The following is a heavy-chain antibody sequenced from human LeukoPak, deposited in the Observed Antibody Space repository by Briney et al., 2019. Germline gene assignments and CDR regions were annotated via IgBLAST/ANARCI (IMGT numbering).Heavy chain of an antibody. J-gene: IGHJ3*01. CDR1: GYTFTNYG. CDR3: ARDLIVVVGDVFDL. Sequence: ASVKVSCKSFGYTFTNYGITWLRQAPGQGLEWKGWVSPSSGHTNYTQNLQDRVTMTTDTPTNTAYMELRSLRSDDTAVYYCARDLIVVVGDVFDLWGQGTMVTVSS. V-gene: IGHV1-18*01. D-gene: IGHD3-22*01. CDR2: VSPSSGHT.